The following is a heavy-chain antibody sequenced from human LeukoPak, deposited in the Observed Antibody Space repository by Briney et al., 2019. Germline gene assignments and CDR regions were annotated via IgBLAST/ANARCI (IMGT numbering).Heavy chain of an antibody. V-gene: IGHV4-59*01. CDR2: IYYSGNT. Sequence: KPSETLSLTCTVSGGSISSYYWSWIRQSPGKGLEWIGYIYYSGNTNCNPSLKSRVSISIDTSKNQFSLKLSSVTAADTAVYYCARVGSGSFDYWGQGTLVTVSA. J-gene: IGHJ4*02. CDR1: GGSISSYY. D-gene: IGHD1-26*01. CDR3: ARVGSGSFDY.